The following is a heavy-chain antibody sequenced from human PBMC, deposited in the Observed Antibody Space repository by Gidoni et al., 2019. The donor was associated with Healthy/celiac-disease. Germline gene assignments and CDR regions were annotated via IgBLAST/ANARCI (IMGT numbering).Heavy chain of an antibody. Sequence: EVQLVESGGGLVKPGGSLRLSCAASGFTFSSYSMNWFRPAPGKGLEWVSSISSSGSTIYYADSVKGRFTISGDNAKNSLYLQMNSLRAEDTAVYYCARDGTGGDYVVITGYYYYGMDVWGQGTTVTVSS. V-gene: IGHV3-21*01. J-gene: IGHJ6*02. CDR3: ARDGTGGDYVVITGYYYYGMDV. CDR2: ISSSGSTI. D-gene: IGHD4-17*01. CDR1: GFTFSSYS.